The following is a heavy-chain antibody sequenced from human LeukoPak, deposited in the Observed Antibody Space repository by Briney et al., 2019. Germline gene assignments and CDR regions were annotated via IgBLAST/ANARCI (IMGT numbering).Heavy chain of an antibody. CDR1: GGSFSGYY. V-gene: IGHV4-34*01. Sequence: PSETLSLTCAVYGGSFSGYYWSWIRQPPGKGLEWIGEINHSGSTNYNPSLKSRVTISADRSKNQFSLKMRSVTAADTAVYYCARARGTEAIDYWGQGTLVTVSS. D-gene: IGHD1/OR15-1a*01. CDR3: ARARGTEAIDY. CDR2: INHSGST. J-gene: IGHJ4*02.